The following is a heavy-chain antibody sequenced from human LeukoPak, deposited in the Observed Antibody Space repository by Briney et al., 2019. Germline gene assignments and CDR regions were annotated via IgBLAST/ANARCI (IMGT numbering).Heavy chain of an antibody. V-gene: IGHV3-23*01. CDR2: ISGSGGST. CDR3: AKWDSSGYYYY. D-gene: IGHD3-22*01. J-gene: IGHJ4*02. Sequence: PGGSLRLSCTASGFTFSSYAMSWVRQAPGKGLEWVSAISGSGGSTYYADSVKGRFTISRDNSKNTLYLRMNSLRAEDTAVYYCAKWDSSGYYYYWGQGTLVTVSS. CDR1: GFTFSSYA.